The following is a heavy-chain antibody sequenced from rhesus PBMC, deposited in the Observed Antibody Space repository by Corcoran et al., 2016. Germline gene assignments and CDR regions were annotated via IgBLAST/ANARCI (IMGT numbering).Heavy chain of an antibody. CDR2: IKKKADGGTA. D-gene: IGHD6-25*01. CDR3: TGDGYSGSWNY. V-gene: IGHV3-16*02. J-gene: IGHJ4*01. CDR1: GFTFSHNW. Sequence: EVQLVESGGGLVQPGGSLRLSCAASGFTFSHNWMSWVRQAPGKGLDLVGRIKKKADGGTAVYAETGKGRFIISRDDSKNTLYLQMNSLKTEDTAVYYCTGDGYSGSWNYWGQGVLVTVSS.